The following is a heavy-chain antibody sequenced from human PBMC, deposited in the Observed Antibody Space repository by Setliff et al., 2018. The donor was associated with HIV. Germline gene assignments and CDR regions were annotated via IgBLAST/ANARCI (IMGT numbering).Heavy chain of an antibody. J-gene: IGHJ4*02. D-gene: IGHD1-26*01. Sequence: PGASLKISCQGSGYTFSNYYITWVRQVPGKGLEWMGRMNPADFYTDYSPSFQGHVTISVDKSIGTAYLEWSSLKASDTAMYYCARHTRGGSYYGVDYWGQGTLVTVSS. V-gene: IGHV5-10-1*01. CDR3: ARHTRGGSYYGVDY. CDR1: GYTFSNYY. CDR2: MNPADFYT.